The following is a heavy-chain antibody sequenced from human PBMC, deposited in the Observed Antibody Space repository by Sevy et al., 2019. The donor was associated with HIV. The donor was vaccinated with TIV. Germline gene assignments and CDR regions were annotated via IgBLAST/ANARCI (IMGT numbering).Heavy chain of an antibody. CDR3: ARGSAGSPTA. D-gene: IGHD6-13*01. V-gene: IGHV3-74*01. CDR1: GSSFSHSY. J-gene: IGHJ5*02. Sequence: GGSLRLSCAVSGSSFSHSYMHWVRQSPGKGLMWVSRVNSDGLITTYADSVKGRFTISRDNVRHTVYLQMNSLRADDTTVYYCARGSAGSPTAWGPGTLVTVSS. CDR2: VNSDGLIT.